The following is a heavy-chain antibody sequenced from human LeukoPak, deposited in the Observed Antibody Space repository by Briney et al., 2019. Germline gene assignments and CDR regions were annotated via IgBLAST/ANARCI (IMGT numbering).Heavy chain of an antibody. CDR2: ISSSGSTI. J-gene: IGHJ6*04. V-gene: IGHV3-48*03. CDR1: GFTFSSYE. CDR3: ARGGYCSSTSCFPRGYYYYGMDV. D-gene: IGHD2-2*01. Sequence: PGGSLRLSSAASGFTFSSYEMNWVRQAPGKGLEWVSYISSSGSTIYYADSVKGRFTISRDNAKNSLYLQMNSLRAEDTAVYYCARGGYCSSTSCFPRGYYYYGMDVWGKGTTVTVSS.